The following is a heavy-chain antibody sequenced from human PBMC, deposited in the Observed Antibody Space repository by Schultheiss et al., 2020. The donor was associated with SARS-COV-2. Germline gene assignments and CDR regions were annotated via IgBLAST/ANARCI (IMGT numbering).Heavy chain of an antibody. CDR2: IYSSGST. V-gene: IGHV4-61*02. D-gene: IGHD3-16*01. Sequence: LRLSCTVSRGSISSGSYYWTWIRQPAGKGLEWIGRIYSSGSTKYNTSLKSRVTMSVDTSKNQFSLKLSSVTAADTAVYYCARGDTDHFDHWGQGTLVTVSS. CDR1: RGSISSGSYY. CDR3: ARGDTDHFDH. J-gene: IGHJ4*02.